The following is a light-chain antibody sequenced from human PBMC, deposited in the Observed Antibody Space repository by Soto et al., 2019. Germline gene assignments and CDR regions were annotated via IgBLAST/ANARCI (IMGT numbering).Light chain of an antibody. CDR3: QQRSNWIT. V-gene: IGKV3-11*01. CDR2: DAS. Sequence: EIVWTQSPPTLSLSPRKIATLSCRASQSVSSYLAWYQQKPGQAPRLLIYDASNRATGIPARFSGSGSGTDFTLTISSLEPEDFAVYYCQQRSNWITFGQGTRLEIK. J-gene: IGKJ5*01. CDR1: QSVSSY.